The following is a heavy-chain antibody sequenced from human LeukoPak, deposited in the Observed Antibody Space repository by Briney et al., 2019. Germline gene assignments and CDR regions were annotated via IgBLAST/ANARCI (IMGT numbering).Heavy chain of an antibody. Sequence: GRSLRLSCAASGLTFSSYGMHWVRQAPGKGLEWVAVISYDGSNKYYADSVKGRFTISRDNSKNTLYLQMNSLRTEDTAVYYCASILGGATTDFDYWGQGTLVTVSS. CDR3: ASILGGATTDFDY. D-gene: IGHD1-26*01. J-gene: IGHJ4*02. CDR2: ISYDGSNK. CDR1: GLTFSSYG. V-gene: IGHV3-30*03.